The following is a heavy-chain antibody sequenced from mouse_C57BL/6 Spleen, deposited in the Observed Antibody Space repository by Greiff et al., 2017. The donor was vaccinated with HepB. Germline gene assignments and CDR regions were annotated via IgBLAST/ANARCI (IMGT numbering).Heavy chain of an antibody. J-gene: IGHJ1*03. V-gene: IGHV1-42*01. D-gene: IGHD2-4*01. Sequence: VQLQQSGPELVKPGASVKISCKASGYSFTGYYMNWVKQSPEKSLEWIGEINPSTGGTTYNQKFKAKATLTVDKSSSTAYMQLKSLTSEDSAVYYCARIDDYDRYWYFDVWGTGTTVTVSS. CDR2: INPSTGGT. CDR1: GYSFTGYY. CDR3: ARIDDYDRYWYFDV.